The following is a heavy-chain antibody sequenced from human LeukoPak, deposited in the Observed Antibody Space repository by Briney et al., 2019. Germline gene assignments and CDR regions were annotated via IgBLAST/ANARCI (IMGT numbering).Heavy chain of an antibody. D-gene: IGHD4-23*01. CDR2: IYYSGST. CDR3: ARTTVGRFDY. J-gene: IGHJ4*02. Sequence: ASQTLSLTCTVSGGSISISSYYWGWLRQPPGKGLEWIGSIYYSGSTYYNPSLKSRVTISVDTSKNQFSLKLSSVTAADTAVYYCARTTVGRFDYWGQGTLVTVSS. CDR1: GGSISISSYY. V-gene: IGHV4-39*01.